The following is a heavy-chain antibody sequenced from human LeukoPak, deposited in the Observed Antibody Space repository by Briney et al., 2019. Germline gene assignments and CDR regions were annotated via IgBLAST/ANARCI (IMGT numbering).Heavy chain of an antibody. V-gene: IGHV3-74*01. Sequence: GGSLRLSCAASGFTFSSYWMHWVRQAPGKGLVWVSRINSDGSSTSYADSVKGRFTISRDNAKNTLYLQMNSLRAEDTALYYCARVENYGSGSYYHGYWGQGTLVTVSS. CDR2: INSDGSST. D-gene: IGHD3-10*01. CDR3: ARVENYGSGSYYHGY. J-gene: IGHJ4*02. CDR1: GFTFSSYW.